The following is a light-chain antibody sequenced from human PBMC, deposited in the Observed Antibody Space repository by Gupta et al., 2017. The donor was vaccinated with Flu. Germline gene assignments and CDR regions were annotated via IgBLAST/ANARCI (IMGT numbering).Light chain of an antibody. CDR3: QAIT. V-gene: IGKV3-20*01. CDR2: GAS. J-gene: IGKJ5*01. CDR1: HSFFSGDSSY. Sequence: EIVLTQSPGTLSLSPGETATLSCRASHSFFSGDSSYLAWYQHKPGQAPRLLIHGASGRAAFVPNRFTGSGSGTDFTLTITSLEPDYFEIYYCQAITFGKGTQLEIK.